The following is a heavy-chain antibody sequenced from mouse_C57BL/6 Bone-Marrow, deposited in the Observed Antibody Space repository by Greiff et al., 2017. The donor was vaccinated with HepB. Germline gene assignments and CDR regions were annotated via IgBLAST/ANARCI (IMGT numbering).Heavy chain of an antibody. CDR2: IDPENGDT. CDR3: TTLMRTAQATWAFAY. J-gene: IGHJ3*01. Sequence: EVQRVESGAELVRPGASVKLSCTASGFNIKDDYMHWVKQRPEQGLEWIGWIDPENGDTEYASKFQGKATITADTSSNTAYLQLSSLTSEDTAVYYCTTLMRTAQATWAFAYWGQGTLVTVSA. CDR1: GFNIKDDY. D-gene: IGHD3-2*02. V-gene: IGHV14-4*01.